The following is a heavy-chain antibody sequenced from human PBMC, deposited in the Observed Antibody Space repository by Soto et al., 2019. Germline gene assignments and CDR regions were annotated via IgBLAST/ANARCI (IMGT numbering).Heavy chain of an antibody. V-gene: IGHV3-23*01. CDR1: GFIFKHYA. D-gene: IGHD3-10*01. Sequence: EVQLLDSGGGLVQPGGSLRLSCAASGFIFKHYAMNWIRQAPGKGLEWVSSVSGSGDKTYYADSVKGRFTISRDNSKNTLYLDMSILRAEDTAIYYCATSWFDFLYHFDYWGQGALVLVSS. CDR3: ATSWFDFLYHFDY. J-gene: IGHJ4*02. CDR2: VSGSGDKT.